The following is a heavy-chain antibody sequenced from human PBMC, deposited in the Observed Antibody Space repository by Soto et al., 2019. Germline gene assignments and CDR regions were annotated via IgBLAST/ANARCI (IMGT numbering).Heavy chain of an antibody. CDR1: GFTFSSYD. V-gene: IGHV3-13*01. CDR3: ARGSAAAWFDP. Sequence: EVQLVESGGGLVQPGGSLRLSCAASGFTFSSYDMHWVRQATGKGLEWVSAIGTAGDTYYPGSVKGRFTISRENAKNSLYLQMNRLRSEDTAVYYCARGSAAAWFDPWGQGTLVTVSS. D-gene: IGHD2-2*01. CDR2: IGTAGDT. J-gene: IGHJ5*02.